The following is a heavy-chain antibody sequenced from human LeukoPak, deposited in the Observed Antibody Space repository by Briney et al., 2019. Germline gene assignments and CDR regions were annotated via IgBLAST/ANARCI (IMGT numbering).Heavy chain of an antibody. V-gene: IGHV4-61*02. D-gene: IGHD5-18*01. CDR3: ARDVGYSYGYNWFDP. J-gene: IGHJ5*02. CDR2: IYTSGST. CDR1: GGSISSGSYY. Sequence: SQTLSLTCTVSGGSISSGSYYWSWIRQPAGKGLEWIGRIYTSGSTNYNPSLKSRVTISVDTSKNQFSLKLSSVTAADTAVSYCARDVGYSYGYNWFDPWGQGTLVTVSS.